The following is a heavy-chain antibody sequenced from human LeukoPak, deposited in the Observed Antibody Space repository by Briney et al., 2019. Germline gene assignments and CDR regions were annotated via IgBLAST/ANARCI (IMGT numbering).Heavy chain of an antibody. D-gene: IGHD3-3*01. V-gene: IGHV3-23*01. CDR1: GFTFSSYA. CDR3: AKDNDFWSGYYPYYYYGMDV. CDR2: ISGSGGST. Sequence: PGGSLRLSCVASGFTFSSYAMSWVRQAPGKGLEWVSAISGSGGSTYYADSVKGRFTISRDNSKNTLYLQMNSLRAEDTAVYYCAKDNDFWSGYYPYYYYGMDVWGQGTTVTVSS. J-gene: IGHJ6*02.